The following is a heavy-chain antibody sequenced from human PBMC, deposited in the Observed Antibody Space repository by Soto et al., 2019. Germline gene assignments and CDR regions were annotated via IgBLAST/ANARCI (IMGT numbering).Heavy chain of an antibody. CDR3: TREYGSGYSXY. V-gene: IGHV6-1*01. Sequence: PLPRVSVTCAISGEGVSSNRAALIWIRQSPSRGLECVGRTFYRSNWYYHYAVSLESRTTINPDTSNNQFSLQLTSVTPEDTAVYYCTREYGSGYSXYWGQGTMVTV. D-gene: IGHD5-12*01. J-gene: IGHJ4*01. CDR2: TFYRSNWYY. CDR1: GEGVSSNRAA.